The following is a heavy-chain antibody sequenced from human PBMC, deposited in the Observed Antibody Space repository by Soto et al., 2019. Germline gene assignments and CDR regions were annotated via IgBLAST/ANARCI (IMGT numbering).Heavy chain of an antibody. CDR1: GYSFTSYW. V-gene: IGHV5-10-1*01. J-gene: IGHJ4*02. CDR3: ARQGIADPDSYYFDY. Sequence: GESLKISCKGSGYSFTSYWISWVRQMPGKGLEWMGRIDPSDSYTNYSPSFQGHVTISADKSISTAYLQWSSLKASDTAMYYCARQGIADPDSYYFDYWGQGTLVTVSS. CDR2: IDPSDSYT. D-gene: IGHD6-13*01.